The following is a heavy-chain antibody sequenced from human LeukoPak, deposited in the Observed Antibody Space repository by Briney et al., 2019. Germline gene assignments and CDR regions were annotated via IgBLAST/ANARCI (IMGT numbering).Heavy chain of an antibody. CDR3: ARVERKRDDYGGNTIFDY. J-gene: IGHJ4*02. CDR2: ISSSGSTI. V-gene: IGHV3-48*03. Sequence: PGGSLRLSCTASGFTFSSYEMNWVRQAPGKGLEWVSYISSSGSTIYYADSVKGRFTISRDNAKNSLYLQMNSLRAEDTAVYYCARVERKRDDYGGNTIFDYWGQGTLVTVSS. CDR1: GFTFSSYE. D-gene: IGHD4-23*01.